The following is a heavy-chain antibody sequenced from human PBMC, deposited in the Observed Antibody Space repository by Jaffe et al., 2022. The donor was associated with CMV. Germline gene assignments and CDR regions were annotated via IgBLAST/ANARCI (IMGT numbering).Heavy chain of an antibody. Sequence: EVQLLESGGGLVQPGGSLRLSCAASGFTFSSYAMSWVRQAPGKGLEWVSAISGSGGSTYYADSVKGRFTISRDNSKNTLYLQMNSLRAEDTAVYYCANMMPALGPLGDPFDYWGQGTLVTVSS. CDR2: ISGSGGST. CDR3: ANMMPALGPLGDPFDY. V-gene: IGHV3-23*01. CDR1: GFTFSSYA. D-gene: IGHD3-16*01. J-gene: IGHJ4*02.